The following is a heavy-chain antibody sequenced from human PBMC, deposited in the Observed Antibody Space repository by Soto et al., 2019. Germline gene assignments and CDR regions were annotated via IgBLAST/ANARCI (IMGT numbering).Heavy chain of an antibody. J-gene: IGHJ5*02. CDR2: INHSGST. CDR1: GGSFSGYY. V-gene: IGHV4-34*01. D-gene: IGHD2-15*01. Sequence: SETLSLTCAVYGGSFSGYYWSWIRQPPGKGLEWIGEINHSGSTNYNPSLKSRVTISVDTSKNQFSLKLSSVTAADTAVYYCSRVCCSGGSCYERWFDPWGQGTLVTVSS. CDR3: SRVCCSGGSCYERWFDP.